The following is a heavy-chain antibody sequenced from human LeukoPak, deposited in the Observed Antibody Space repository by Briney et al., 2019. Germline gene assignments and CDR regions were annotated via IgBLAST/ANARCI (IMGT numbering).Heavy chain of an antibody. Sequence: GGSLRLSCAASGFTFSTYSMNWVRQAPGKGLEWVSSISSSSSYIYYADSVKGRFTISRDNAKNSLYLQMNSLRAEDTAVYYCARVGETIAAAGTLIDWGQGTLVTVSS. CDR1: GFTFSTYS. CDR3: ARVGETIAAAGTLID. D-gene: IGHD6-13*01. CDR2: ISSSSSYI. V-gene: IGHV3-21*01. J-gene: IGHJ4*02.